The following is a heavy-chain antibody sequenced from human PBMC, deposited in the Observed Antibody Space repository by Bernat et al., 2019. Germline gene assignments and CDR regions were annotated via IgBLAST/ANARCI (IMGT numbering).Heavy chain of an antibody. V-gene: IGHV3-7*03. CDR3: VRDTDY. Sequence: EMQLVESGGDLVQPGGSLTLSCAASGFNFRSSWMRWIRQAPGKGLEWVANIKGDGSETYYVDAVKGRFTISRDNTKNSMYLQMNSLRAEDTALYYCVRDTDYWGQGTLVTVSS. CDR1: GFNFRSSW. CDR2: IKGDGSET. J-gene: IGHJ4*02.